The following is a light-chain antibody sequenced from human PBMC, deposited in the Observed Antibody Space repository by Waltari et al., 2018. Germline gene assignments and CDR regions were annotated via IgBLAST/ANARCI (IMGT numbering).Light chain of an antibody. Sequence: DIQMTQSPSSLSASVGDTITITCRSSQSISTFLNWFQQKPGNSPKLLIFAASNLHSGVPSGFSGSGSETDFTLSISSLQPEDFATYFCHQSFTTPETFGQGTRLEFK. CDR1: QSISTF. CDR3: HQSFTTPET. V-gene: IGKV1-39*01. J-gene: IGKJ5*01. CDR2: AAS.